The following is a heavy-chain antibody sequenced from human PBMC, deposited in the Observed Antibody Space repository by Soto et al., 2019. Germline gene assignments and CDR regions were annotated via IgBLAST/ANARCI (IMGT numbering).Heavy chain of an antibody. D-gene: IGHD7-27*01. CDR1: GDSIGSGGHY. CDR2: IYCSGST. Sequence: ASETLSLTCSVSGDSIGSGGHYWNWIRQHPEKGLEWIGYIYCSGSTHYNPSLRSRLRISLDTSKNQFFLRLTSVTAADTARYYCARDQALAPTVWGYWGQGXQVTVYS. CDR3: ARDQALAPTVWGY. V-gene: IGHV4-31*03. J-gene: IGHJ4*02.